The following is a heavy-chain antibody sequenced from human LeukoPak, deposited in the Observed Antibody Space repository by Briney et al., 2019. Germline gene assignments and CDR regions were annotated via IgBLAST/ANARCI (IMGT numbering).Heavy chain of an antibody. CDR3: ARLYGSTLYFDY. CDR2: MYYSGST. J-gene: IGHJ4*02. Sequence: SETLSLTCTGSGGSISSSSYQWGWIRQPPGKGLEWIGNMYYSGSTYYNPSLKSRVTLSVDTSKNQFSLKMSSVSAADTALYYCARLYGSTLYFDYWGQGTLVTVSS. V-gene: IGHV4-39*01. D-gene: IGHD2-15*01. CDR1: GGSISSSSYQ.